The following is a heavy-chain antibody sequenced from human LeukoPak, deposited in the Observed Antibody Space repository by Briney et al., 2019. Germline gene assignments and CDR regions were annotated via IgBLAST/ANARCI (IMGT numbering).Heavy chain of an antibody. Sequence: RRCRRLSCAASGFTCRSYAMQWVRQAPGKGLEWVSYITYNSGTIFYADSVKGRFTISRDNAKDSLYLQMSSLRDEDTAVYYCARDSGYSYADDYWGQGTLVTVSS. D-gene: IGHD5-18*01. CDR1: GFTCRSYA. CDR2: ITYNSGTI. V-gene: IGHV3-48*02. J-gene: IGHJ4*02. CDR3: ARDSGYSYADDY.